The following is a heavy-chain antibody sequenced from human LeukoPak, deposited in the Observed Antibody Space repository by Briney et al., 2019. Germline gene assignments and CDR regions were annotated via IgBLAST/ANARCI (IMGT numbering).Heavy chain of an antibody. J-gene: IGHJ3*02. CDR3: AKGYDILTGYSPSAFDI. CDR1: GFTFSSYA. Sequence: GGSLRLSCAASGFTFSSYAMIWVRQAPGKGLEWVSAISGSGGSTYYADSVKGRFTISRDNSKNTLYLQMNSLRAEDTAVYYCAKGYDILTGYSPSAFDIWGQGTMVTVSS. V-gene: IGHV3-23*01. CDR2: ISGSGGST. D-gene: IGHD3-9*01.